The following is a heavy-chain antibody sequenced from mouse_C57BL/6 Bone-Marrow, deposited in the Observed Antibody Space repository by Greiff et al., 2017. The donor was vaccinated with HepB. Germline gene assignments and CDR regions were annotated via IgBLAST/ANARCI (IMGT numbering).Heavy chain of an antibody. J-gene: IGHJ4*01. CDR1: GYAFSSYW. CDR3: ARLCYGYAMDY. CDR2: IYPGDGDT. V-gene: IGHV1-80*01. D-gene: IGHD1-1*02. Sequence: VQLQQSGAELVKPGASVKISCKASGYAFSSYWMNWVKQRPGKGLEWIGQIYPGDGDTNYNGKFKGKATLTADKSSSTAYMQLSSLTSEDSAVYFCARLCYGYAMDYWGQGTSVTVSS.